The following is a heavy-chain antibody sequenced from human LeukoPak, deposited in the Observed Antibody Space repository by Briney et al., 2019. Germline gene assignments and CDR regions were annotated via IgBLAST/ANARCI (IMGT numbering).Heavy chain of an antibody. CDR2: IYHSGST. CDR1: GYSISSGYY. J-gene: IGHJ3*02. V-gene: IGHV4-38-2*02. CDR3: ARPHGWRGMGDAFDI. D-gene: IGHD3-3*01. Sequence: SETLSLTCTVSGYSISSGYYWGWIRQPPGKGLEWIGSIYHSGSTYYNPSLKSRVTISVDTSKNQFSLKLSSVTAADTAVYYCARPHGWRGMGDAFDIWGQGTMVTVSS.